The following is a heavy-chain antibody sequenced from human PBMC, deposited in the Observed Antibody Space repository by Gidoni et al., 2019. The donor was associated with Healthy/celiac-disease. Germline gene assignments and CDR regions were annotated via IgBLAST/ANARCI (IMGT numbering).Heavy chain of an antibody. CDR1: GYTFTGYY. J-gene: IGHJ4*02. CDR3: ARGVITFGGVIVTEPDFDY. V-gene: IGHV1-2*06. D-gene: IGHD3-16*02. Sequence: QVQLVQSGAEVKKPGASVKVSCKASGYTFTGYYMHWVRQAPGQGLEWMGRINPNSGGTNYAQKFQGRVTMTRDTSISTAYMELSRLRSDDTAVYYCARGVITFGGVIVTEPDFDYWGQGTLVTVSS. CDR2: INPNSGGT.